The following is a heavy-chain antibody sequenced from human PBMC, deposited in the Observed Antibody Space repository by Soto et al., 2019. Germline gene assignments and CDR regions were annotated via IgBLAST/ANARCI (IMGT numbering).Heavy chain of an antibody. CDR2: ITKTGRST. J-gene: IGHJ3*02. V-gene: IGHV3-23*01. Sequence: EVQLLESGGGLVQPGGSLRLSYATSGFSFSNYGMNWVRQAPGKGLEWVSGITKTGRSTFIADSVRGRFTISRDNLKNIMYLQMNSLRVDDTALYYCTKDAEAYDFAFDKWGQGTMVTVTS. CDR3: TKDAEAYDFAFDK. D-gene: IGHD3-3*01. CDR1: GFSFSNYG.